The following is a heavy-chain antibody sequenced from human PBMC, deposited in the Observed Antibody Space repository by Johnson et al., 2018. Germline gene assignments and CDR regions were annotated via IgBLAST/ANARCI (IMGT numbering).Heavy chain of an antibody. V-gene: IGHV3-30*03. CDR2: ISSDGRNK. Sequence: QVQLVQSGGGLVQPGGSLRLSCAASGFTFSSYAMSWVRPAPGKGLEWVAVISSDGRNKYYADSVRGRFTISRDNSQNSLDLQMNSLRAEDTAVDYCERESASSCWYHYYMDVWGKGTTVTVSS. CDR1: GFTFSSYA. J-gene: IGHJ6*03. CDR3: ERESASSCWYHYYMDV. D-gene: IGHD6-19*01.